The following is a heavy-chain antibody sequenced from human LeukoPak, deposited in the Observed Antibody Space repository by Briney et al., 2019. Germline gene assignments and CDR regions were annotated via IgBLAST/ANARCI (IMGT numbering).Heavy chain of an antibody. CDR1: GGSISSSY. D-gene: IGHD4-17*01. Sequence: SETLSLTCTVSGGSISSSYWSWIRQPPGKGLEWIGYIYYTGTTNYNPSLKSRVTISVDTSKNQFSLKLSSVTAADTAVYYCARVPHFGDYGWFDPWGQGTLVTVSS. V-gene: IGHV4-59*01. CDR2: IYYTGTT. CDR3: ARVPHFGDYGWFDP. J-gene: IGHJ5*02.